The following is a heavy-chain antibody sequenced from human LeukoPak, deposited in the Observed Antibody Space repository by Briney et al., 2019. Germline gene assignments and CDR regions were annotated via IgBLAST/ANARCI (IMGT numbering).Heavy chain of an antibody. CDR1: GFTFSSYA. J-gene: IGHJ4*02. CDR3: ATLAARPPVDY. CDR2: ISGSATTT. V-gene: IGHV3-23*01. D-gene: IGHD6-6*01. Sequence: GGSLRLSCEASGFTFSSYAMSWVRQAPGKGLEWVSAISGSATTTYHADSVKGRFTISRDNSKNTLYLQMNSLRAEDTAVYYCATLAARPPVDYWGQGTLVTVSS.